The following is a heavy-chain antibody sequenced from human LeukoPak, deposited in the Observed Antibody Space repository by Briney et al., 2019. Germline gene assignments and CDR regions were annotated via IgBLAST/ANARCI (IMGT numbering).Heavy chain of an antibody. Sequence: GGSLRLSCAASGFTFSDYYMSWIRQAPGKGLEWVSYISSSSSYTNYADSVKGRFTISRDNAKSSLYLQMNSLRAEDTAVYYCARGNMLDYYGSGSYSSNWFDPWGRGTLVTVSS. CDR2: ISSSSSYT. D-gene: IGHD3-10*01. CDR1: GFTFSDYY. V-gene: IGHV3-11*06. J-gene: IGHJ5*02. CDR3: ARGNMLDYYGSGSYSSNWFDP.